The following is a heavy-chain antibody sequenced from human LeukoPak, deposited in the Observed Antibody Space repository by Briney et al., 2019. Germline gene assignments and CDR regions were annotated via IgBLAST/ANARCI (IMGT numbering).Heavy chain of an antibody. D-gene: IGHD3-3*01. Sequence: GGSLKLSCAASGFTFRIFGLNWVRQAPGKGLEWVAFIRYDGSNKYYADSVKGRFTISRDNSKNTLYLQMNSLRAEDTAVYYCAKVEDFWSGYYFFDYWGQGTLVTVSS. CDR1: GFTFRIFG. J-gene: IGHJ4*02. V-gene: IGHV3-30*02. CDR2: IRYDGSNK. CDR3: AKVEDFWSGYYFFDY.